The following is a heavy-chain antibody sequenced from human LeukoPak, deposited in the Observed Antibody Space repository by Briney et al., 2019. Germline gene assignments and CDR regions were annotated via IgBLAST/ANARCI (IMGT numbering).Heavy chain of an antibody. J-gene: IGHJ4*02. D-gene: IGHD1-14*01. CDR1: GGSISSSSYY. V-gene: IGHV4-39*07. Sequence: SETLSLTCTVSGGSISSSSYYWSWIRQPPGKGLEWIGEINHSGSTNYNPSLKSRVTISVDTSKNQFSLKLSSVTAADTAVYYCARGTLNIPGEHGAFDYWGQGTLVTVSS. CDR3: ARGTLNIPGEHGAFDY. CDR2: INHSGST.